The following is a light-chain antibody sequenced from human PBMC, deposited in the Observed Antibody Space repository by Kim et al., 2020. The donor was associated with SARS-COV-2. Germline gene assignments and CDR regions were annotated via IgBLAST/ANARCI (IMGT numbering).Light chain of an antibody. CDR3: QQYSNYPWT. CDR2: MAS. CDR1: QTVRSW. Sequence: DIQMTQSPSTLSASVGDRVTISCRASQTVRSWLAWYQQKPGKAPKLLIYMASSLESGVPSRFSGSGSGTEFTLTISSLQPDDFATYYCQQYSNYPWTFGQGTKVEIK. J-gene: IGKJ1*01. V-gene: IGKV1-5*03.